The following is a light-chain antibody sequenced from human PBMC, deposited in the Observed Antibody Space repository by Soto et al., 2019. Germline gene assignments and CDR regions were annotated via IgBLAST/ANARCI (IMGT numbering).Light chain of an antibody. CDR3: QQYGSSPRT. V-gene: IGKV3-20*01. CDR2: GAS. J-gene: IGKJ3*01. CDR1: QSVSSSY. Sequence: EIVLTQSPGTLSLSPGERATLSCRASQSVSSSYLAWYQQKPGQAPRLLIYGASIRATGIPDRFSGSGSGTDFTLTINRLEPEDFEVYYCQQYGSSPRTFGPGTKVDIK.